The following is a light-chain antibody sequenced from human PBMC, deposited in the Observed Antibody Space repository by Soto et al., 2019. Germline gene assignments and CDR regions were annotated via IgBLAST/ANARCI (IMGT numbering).Light chain of an antibody. CDR1: QGITNR. J-gene: IGKJ5*01. Sequence: DIQMTQSPSSVSASVGDRVTITCRASQGITNRLAWYQQKPGKAPELLIYDASDLEVGVPSRFSGSGSGTVFTLTISSLQPEDIATYYCQQFDDLTFTFGQGTRLEIK. V-gene: IGKV1-33*01. CDR3: QQFDDLTFT. CDR2: DAS.